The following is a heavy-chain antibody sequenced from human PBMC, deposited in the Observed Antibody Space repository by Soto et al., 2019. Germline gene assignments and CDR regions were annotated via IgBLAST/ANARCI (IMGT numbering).Heavy chain of an antibody. CDR3: AKDLFPTSGLRFFFES. Sequence: LRLSCAASGFTFSTYAMTWVRQAPGRGLEWVSTILHDETPFYTDSVKGRFTISRDNVRGTLYLQMNGLRVEDAALYFCAKDLFPTSGLRFFFESWGQGSLVTVSS. CDR1: GFTFSTYA. J-gene: IGHJ4*02. D-gene: IGHD3-10*01. CDR2: ILHDETP. V-gene: IGHV3-23*01.